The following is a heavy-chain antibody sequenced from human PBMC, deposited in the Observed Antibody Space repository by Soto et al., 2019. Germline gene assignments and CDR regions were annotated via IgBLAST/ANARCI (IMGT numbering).Heavy chain of an antibody. CDR1: GYSFTSYW. D-gene: IGHD6-13*01. CDR3: ARTSAAGKYYYGMDV. V-gene: IGHV5-51*01. CDR2: IYPGDSDT. Sequence: GGSLKISCKGSGYSFTSYWIGWVRPMTGKGLEWMGIIYPGDSDTRYSPSFQGQVTISADKSISTAYLQWSSLKASDTAMYYCARTSAAGKYYYGMDVWGHGTVVTVSS. J-gene: IGHJ6*02.